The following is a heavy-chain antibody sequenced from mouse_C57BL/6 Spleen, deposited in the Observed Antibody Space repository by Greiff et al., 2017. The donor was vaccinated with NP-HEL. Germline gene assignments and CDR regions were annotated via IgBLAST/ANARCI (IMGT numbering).Heavy chain of an antibody. CDR2: IWSGGST. CDR3: AREGMTTVGDY. Sequence: VQLKQSGPGLVQPSQSLSITCTVSGFSLTSYGVHWVRQSPGKGLEWLGVIWSGGSTDYNAAFISRLSISKDNSKSQVFFKMNSLQADDTAIYYCAREGMTTVGDYWGQGTTLTVSS. CDR1: GFSLTSYG. V-gene: IGHV2-2*01. D-gene: IGHD1-1*01. J-gene: IGHJ2*01.